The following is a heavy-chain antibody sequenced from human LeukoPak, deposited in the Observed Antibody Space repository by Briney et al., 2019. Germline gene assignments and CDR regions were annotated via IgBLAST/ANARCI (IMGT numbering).Heavy chain of an antibody. CDR3: AKDRAMVRGVMVDY. Sequence: GGSLRLSCAASGFTFDDYAMHWDRQAPGKGLEWVSGISWNSGSIGYADSVKGRFTISRDNAKNSLYLQMNSLRAEDTALYYCAKDRAMVRGVMVDYWGQGALVTVSS. J-gene: IGHJ4*02. D-gene: IGHD3-10*01. CDR2: ISWNSGSI. V-gene: IGHV3-9*01. CDR1: GFTFDDYA.